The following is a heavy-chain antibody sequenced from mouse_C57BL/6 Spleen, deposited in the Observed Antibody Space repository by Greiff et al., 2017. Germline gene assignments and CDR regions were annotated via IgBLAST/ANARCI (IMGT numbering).Heavy chain of an antibody. CDR2: INPGSGGT. D-gene: IGHD2-4*01. J-gene: IGHJ3*01. CDR3: ARSTYDYDGFAY. V-gene: IGHV1-54*01. Sequence: VQLQQSGAELVRPRTSVKVSCKASGYAFTNYLIEWVKQRPGQGLEWIGVINPGSGGTNYNEKFKGKATLTADKSSSTAYMQLSSLTSEDSAVYFCARSTYDYDGFAYWGQGTLVTVSA. CDR1: GYAFTNYL.